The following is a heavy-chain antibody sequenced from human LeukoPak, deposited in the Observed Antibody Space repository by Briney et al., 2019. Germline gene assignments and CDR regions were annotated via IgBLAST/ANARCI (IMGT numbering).Heavy chain of an antibody. Sequence: PSETLSLTCAVYGGSFSGYYWSWIRQPPGKGLEWIGEINHSGSTNYNPSPKSRVTISVDTSKNQFSLKLSSVTAADTAVYYCARRPSYSGSYTTDYWGQGTLVTVSS. V-gene: IGHV4-34*01. J-gene: IGHJ4*02. CDR2: INHSGST. D-gene: IGHD1-26*01. CDR3: ARRPSYSGSYTTDY. CDR1: GGSFSGYY.